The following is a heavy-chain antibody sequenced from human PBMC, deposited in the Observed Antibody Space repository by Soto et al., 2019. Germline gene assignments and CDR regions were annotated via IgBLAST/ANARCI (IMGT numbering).Heavy chain of an antibody. CDR1: GFTFSNAW. CDR3: TTDVPQWLVSPIVAFDI. CDR2: IKSKTDGGTT. Sequence: AGGSLRLSCAASGFTFSNAWMSWVRQAPGKGLEWVGRIKSKTDGGTTDYAAPVKGRFTISRDDSKNTLYLQMNSLKTEDTAVYYCTTDVPQWLVSPIVAFDIWGQGKMVTVSS. J-gene: IGHJ3*02. D-gene: IGHD6-19*01. V-gene: IGHV3-15*01.